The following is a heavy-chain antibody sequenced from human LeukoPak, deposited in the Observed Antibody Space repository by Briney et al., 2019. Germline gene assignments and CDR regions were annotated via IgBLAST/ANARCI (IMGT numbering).Heavy chain of an antibody. V-gene: IGHV4-59*01. Sequence: SETLSLTCHVSGGSISSYYWSWIRQPPGKGLEWVWSIYYSGGTNYNPSFKSGVTISVDTSKIHYSLKLSSVTAADTAVYYCVRVRKRGFPLDYWGEGALVTVSS. CDR1: GGSISSYY. CDR2: IYYSGGT. J-gene: IGHJ4*02. CDR3: VRVRKRGFPLDY.